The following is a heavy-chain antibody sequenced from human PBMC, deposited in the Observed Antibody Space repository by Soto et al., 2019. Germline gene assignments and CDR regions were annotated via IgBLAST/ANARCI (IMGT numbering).Heavy chain of an antibody. D-gene: IGHD6-13*01. V-gene: IGHV3-30*18. CDR1: GFTFINYG. Sequence: GGFLRLSCTASGFTFINYGVRWIRKTQGKGLEWVAVISYDGSNKYYADSVKGRFTIARDNSKNTLYLQMNSLRADDTAVYYCAKVPARYSSMTDYYYGMEVWGQGTTVPVSS. CDR3: AKVPARYSSMTDYYYGMEV. J-gene: IGHJ6*02. CDR2: ISYDGSNK.